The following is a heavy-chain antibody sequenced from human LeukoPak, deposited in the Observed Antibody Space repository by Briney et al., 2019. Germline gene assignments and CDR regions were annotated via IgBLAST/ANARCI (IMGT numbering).Heavy chain of an antibody. CDR2: IKQDGSEK. V-gene: IGHV3-7*01. D-gene: IGHD3-16*01. CDR3: VRAQGLGESENH. J-gene: IGHJ4*02. Sequence: QPGRSLRLSCAASGLTFSSYWMSWVRQAPGKGLEWVANIKQDGSEKYYVVSVEGRFTISRDNAKNSLLLQMNSLRAEDTAVYYCVRAQGLGESENHWGQGTLVTVSS. CDR1: GLTFSSYW.